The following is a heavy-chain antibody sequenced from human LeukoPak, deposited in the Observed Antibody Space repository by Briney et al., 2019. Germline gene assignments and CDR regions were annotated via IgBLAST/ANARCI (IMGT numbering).Heavy chain of an antibody. Sequence: GGSLRLSCAASGFTFSSYSMNWVRQAPGKGLEWVSYIISSSSTIYYADSVKGRFTISRDNAKNSLYLQMNSLRAEDTAVYYCAREGGVPLARYYYYYMDVWGKGTTVTVSS. CDR1: GFTFSSYS. V-gene: IGHV3-48*01. J-gene: IGHJ6*03. CDR3: AREGGVPLARYYYYYMDV. CDR2: IISSSSTI. D-gene: IGHD6-6*01.